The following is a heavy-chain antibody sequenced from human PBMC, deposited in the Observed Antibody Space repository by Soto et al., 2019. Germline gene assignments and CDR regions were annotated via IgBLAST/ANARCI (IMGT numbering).Heavy chain of an antibody. J-gene: IGHJ4*02. CDR3: ARDYGGGVLDY. V-gene: IGHV4-61*01. CDR1: GGSVSSGSYY. Sequence: QVQLQESGPGLVKPSETLSLTCTVSGGSVSSGSYYWSWIRQPPGKGLEWIGCIYYSGSTNYNPSLKIRVTISVDMSKNQFSLKLSSVTAADTAVYYCARDYGGGVLDYWGQGTLVTVSS. D-gene: IGHD3-16*01. CDR2: IYYSGST.